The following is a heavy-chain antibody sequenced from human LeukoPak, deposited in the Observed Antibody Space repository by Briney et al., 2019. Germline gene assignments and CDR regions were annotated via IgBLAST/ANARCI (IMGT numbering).Heavy chain of an antibody. Sequence: GGSLRLSCEVSGFTFGNYWISWVRQAPGKGLEWVANIKPVGSEKSYVDSVRGRFTIARDNARNSQYLQMTSLRADDSAVYYCARGGRTPMDVWGKGTTVIVSS. CDR2: IKPVGSEK. D-gene: IGHD2-15*01. CDR3: ARGGRTPMDV. J-gene: IGHJ6*03. V-gene: IGHV3-7*01. CDR1: GFTFGNYW.